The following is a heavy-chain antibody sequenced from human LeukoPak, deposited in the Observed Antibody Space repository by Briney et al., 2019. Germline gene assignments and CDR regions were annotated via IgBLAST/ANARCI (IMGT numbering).Heavy chain of an antibody. J-gene: IGHJ4*02. CDR2: IRYDGSNK. D-gene: IGHD3-22*01. Sequence: GGSLRLSCAASGFTFSSYGMHWVRQAPGKGLEWVAFIRYDGSNKYYADSVKGRFTISRDNSKNTLYLQMNSLRAEDTAVYYCAKDLHPWYYDSSGYSYWGQGTLVTVSS. V-gene: IGHV3-30*02. CDR1: GFTFSSYG. CDR3: AKDLHPWYYDSSGYSY.